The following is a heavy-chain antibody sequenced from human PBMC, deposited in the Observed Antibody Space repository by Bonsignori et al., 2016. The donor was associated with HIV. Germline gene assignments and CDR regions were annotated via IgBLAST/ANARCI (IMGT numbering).Heavy chain of an antibody. CDR2: ISAYNGNT. J-gene: IGHJ3*02. D-gene: IGHD3-16*02. CDR3: ARDWDYDYVWGSYRPSDAFDI. CDR1: GYTFTSYG. Sequence: ASVKVSCKASGYTFTSYGISWVRQAPGQGLEWMGWISAYNGNTNYAQKLQGRVTMTTDTSTSTAYMELRSLRSDDTAVYYCARDWDYDYVWGSYRPSDAFDIWGQGTMVTVSS. V-gene: IGHV1-18*01.